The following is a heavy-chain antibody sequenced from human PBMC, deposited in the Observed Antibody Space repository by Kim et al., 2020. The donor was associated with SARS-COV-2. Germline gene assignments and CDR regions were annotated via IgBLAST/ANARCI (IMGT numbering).Heavy chain of an antibody. CDR2: IIPIFGTA. D-gene: IGHD3-10*01. CDR3: AREGYYGSGSYLYYYYGMDV. J-gene: IGHJ6*02. CDR1: GGTFSSYA. Sequence: SVKVSCKASGGTFSSYAISWVRQAPGQGLEWMGGIIPIFGTANYAQKFQGRVTITADESTSTAYMELSSLRSEDTAVYYCAREGYYGSGSYLYYYYGMDVWGQGTTVTVSS. V-gene: IGHV1-69*13.